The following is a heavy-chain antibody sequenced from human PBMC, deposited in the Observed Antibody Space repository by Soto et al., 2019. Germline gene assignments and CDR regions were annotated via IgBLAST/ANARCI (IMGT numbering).Heavy chain of an antibody. V-gene: IGHV1-69*02. J-gene: IGHJ4*02. CDR1: GGTFSSYT. CDR3: ARMAVAGISDY. D-gene: IGHD6-19*01. CDR2: IIPILGIA. Sequence: QVQLVQSGAEVKKPGSSVKVSCKASGGTFSSYTISWVRQAPGQGLEWMGRIIPILGIANYAQKFQGRVTITADKSTSTAYMEMSSLRSEDTAVYYCARMAVAGISDYWGQGTLVTVSS.